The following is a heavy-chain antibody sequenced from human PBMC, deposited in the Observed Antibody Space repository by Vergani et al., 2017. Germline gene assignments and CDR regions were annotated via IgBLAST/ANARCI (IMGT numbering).Heavy chain of an antibody. CDR3: ARDRREYCSGGSCYSSDY. CDR1: GGTFSSYT. V-gene: IGHV1-69*08. Sequence: QVQLVQSGAEVKKPGSSVKVSCKASGGTFSSYTISWVRQAPGQGLEWMGRIIPIFGTANYAQKFQGRVTITADKSTRTAYMELSSLRSEDTAVYYCARDRREYCSGGSCYSSDYWGQGTLVTVSS. D-gene: IGHD2-15*01. J-gene: IGHJ4*02. CDR2: IIPIFGTA.